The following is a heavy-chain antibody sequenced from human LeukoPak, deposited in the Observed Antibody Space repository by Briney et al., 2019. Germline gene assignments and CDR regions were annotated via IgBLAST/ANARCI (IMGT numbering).Heavy chain of an antibody. V-gene: IGHV4-59*01. D-gene: IGHD4-17*01. J-gene: IGHJ4*02. CDR2: IYYSGST. CDR1: GGSISSYH. CDR3: ANYGDYVAKY. Sequence: PSQTLSLTCTVSGGSISSYHWTWIRQPPGKGLEWMGYIYYSGSTNYNPSLKSRVTMSIDTSKNQFSLKLSSVTAGDTAIYYCANYGDYVAKYWGQGTLVTVSS.